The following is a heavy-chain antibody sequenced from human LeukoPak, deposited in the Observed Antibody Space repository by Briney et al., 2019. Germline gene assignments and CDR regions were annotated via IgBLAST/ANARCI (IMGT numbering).Heavy chain of an antibody. CDR2: INPNSGGT. Sequence: ASVKVSCKASGYTFAGPYIHWMRQAPGQGLEWMGWINPNSGGTKYAQKFQGRVTVTRDTSTSTAYMELSGLRADDTAAYYCARGLYYYDSSAEYYYMDVWGKGTTVTVSS. D-gene: IGHD3-22*01. J-gene: IGHJ6*03. CDR3: ARGLYYYDSSAEYYYMDV. V-gene: IGHV1-2*02. CDR1: GYTFAGPY.